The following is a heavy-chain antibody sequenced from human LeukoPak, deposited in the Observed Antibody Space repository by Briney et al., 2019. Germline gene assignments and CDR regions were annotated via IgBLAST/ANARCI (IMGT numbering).Heavy chain of an antibody. Sequence: GGSLRLSCTVSGFTVSSNSMSWVRQAPGKGLEWVSFIYSDNTHYSDSVKGRFTISRDNSKDTLYLQMNSLRAEDTAVYYCARRAGAYSHPYDYWGQGTLVTVSS. J-gene: IGHJ4*02. CDR2: IYSDNT. V-gene: IGHV3-53*01. CDR1: GFTVSSNS. D-gene: IGHD4/OR15-4a*01. CDR3: ARRAGAYSHPYDY.